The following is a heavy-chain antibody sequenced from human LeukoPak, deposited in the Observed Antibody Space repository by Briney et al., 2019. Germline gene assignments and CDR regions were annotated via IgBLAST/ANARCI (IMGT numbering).Heavy chain of an antibody. V-gene: IGHV1-2*02. J-gene: IGHJ5*02. CDR2: INPNSGGT. Sequence: ASVKISCKASGYTFTGYYMHWVRQAPGQGLEWMGWINPNSGGTNYAQKFQGRVTMTRDTSISTAYMELRSLRSDDTAVYYCARVDYYDSSGPPADPWGQGTLVTVSS. CDR1: GYTFTGYY. CDR3: ARVDYYDSSGPPADP. D-gene: IGHD3-22*01.